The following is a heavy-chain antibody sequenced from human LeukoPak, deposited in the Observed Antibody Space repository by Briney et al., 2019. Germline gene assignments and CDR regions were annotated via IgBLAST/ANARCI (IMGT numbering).Heavy chain of an antibody. V-gene: IGHV3-23*01. CDR1: GFTFSSYV. J-gene: IGHJ4*02. Sequence: GGSLRLSCAASGFTFSSYVMGWVRQAPGKGLEWVSTIGDTGNTYYADSVRGRFTISRDNSKNTLYLQMNSLRTGDTAMYYCATLGYCTSTSCSLVNWGQGTLVTVSS. CDR3: ATLGYCTSTSCSLVN. CDR2: IGDTGNT. D-gene: IGHD2-2*03.